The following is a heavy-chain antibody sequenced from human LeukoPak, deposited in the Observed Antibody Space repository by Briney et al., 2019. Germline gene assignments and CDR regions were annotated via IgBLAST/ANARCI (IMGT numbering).Heavy chain of an antibody. CDR1: GCSISSYY. V-gene: IGHV4-4*07. CDR2: IYTSGST. Sequence: SETLSLTCTVSGCSISSYYWSWIRQPAGKGLEWIGRIYTSGSTNYNPSLKSRVTMSVDTSKNQFSLKLSSVAAADTAVYYCARALSAAGLHKYNWFDPWGQGTLVTVSS. J-gene: IGHJ5*02. D-gene: IGHD6-13*01. CDR3: ARALSAAGLHKYNWFDP.